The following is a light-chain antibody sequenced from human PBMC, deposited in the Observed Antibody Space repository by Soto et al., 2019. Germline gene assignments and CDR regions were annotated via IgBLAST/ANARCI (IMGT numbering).Light chain of an antibody. CDR2: EVN. CDR1: SSDVGGYNY. Sequence: QSALTQPPSASGSPGQSITISCTGTSSDVGGYNYVSWYQQHPGSAPKLIIHEVNKRPSGVPDRFSGSKSDNTASLTVTGLQAEDEADYYCSSYAGSNILVFGEGTKLTVL. CDR3: SSYAGSNILV. V-gene: IGLV2-8*01. J-gene: IGLJ2*01.